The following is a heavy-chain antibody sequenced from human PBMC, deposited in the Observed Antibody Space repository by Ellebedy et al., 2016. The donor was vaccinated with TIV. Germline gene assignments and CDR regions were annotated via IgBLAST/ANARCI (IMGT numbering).Heavy chain of an antibody. CDR3: ARISSCVGGTCYPDY. V-gene: IGHV3-7*01. J-gene: IGHJ4*02. CDR2: IKQDGSEK. CDR1: GFTFSDYW. D-gene: IGHD2-15*01. Sequence: GESLKISXAASGFTFSDYWMTWVRQAPGKGLEWVANIKQDGSEKTYVDSVKGRFTISRDNAKNSLYLQMNSLRVEDTAVYYCARISSCVGGTCYPDYWGQGTLVTVSS.